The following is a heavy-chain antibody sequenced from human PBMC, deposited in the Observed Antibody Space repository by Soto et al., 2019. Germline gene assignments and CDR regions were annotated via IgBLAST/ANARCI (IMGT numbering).Heavy chain of an antibody. D-gene: IGHD3-22*01. CDR3: ARDIHGYSSGYSLDYFDY. CDR1: GVPVSSYW. J-gene: IGHJ4*02. Sequence: PGGALRLDCTASGVPVSSYWMTWVRQAPGKGLEWVANINQDGSEKYYVDSVKGRLPISRDTGQNSLYLQMNSLRVEDTGVYYCARDIHGYSSGYSLDYFDYWGQGILVPVSS. CDR2: INQDGSEK. V-gene: IGHV3-7*01.